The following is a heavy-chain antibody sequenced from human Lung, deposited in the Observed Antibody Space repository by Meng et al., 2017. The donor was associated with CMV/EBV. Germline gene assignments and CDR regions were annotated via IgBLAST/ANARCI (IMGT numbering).Heavy chain of an antibody. V-gene: IGHV1-2*02. Sequence: ASXXVSXKASGYTFTGYNIHWVRQAPGQGLEWMGWINPNTGDTNYAQKFQGRVTLTGDTSISTAYMELSRLKSDDTGVFFSARLFHTSLGTNYYYGMDVWXQGTTVTVSS. CDR1: GYTFTGYN. J-gene: IGHJ6*02. CDR2: INPNTGDT. D-gene: IGHD3/OR15-3a*01. CDR3: ARLFHTSLGTNYYYGMDV.